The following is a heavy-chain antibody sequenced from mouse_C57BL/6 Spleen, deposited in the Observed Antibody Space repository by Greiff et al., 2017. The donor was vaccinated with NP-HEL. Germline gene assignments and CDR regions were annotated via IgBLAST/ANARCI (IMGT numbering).Heavy chain of an antibody. J-gene: IGHJ1*03. D-gene: IGHD2-3*01. V-gene: IGHV1-18*01. Sequence: EVQLQQSGPELVKPGASVKIPCKASGYTFTDYNMDWVKQSHGKSLEWIGDINPNNGGTIYNQKFKGKATLTVDKSSSTAYMELRSLTSEDTAVYYCARGSLSYDGYPWYFDVWGTGTTVTVSS. CDR1: GYTFTDYN. CDR2: INPNNGGT. CDR3: ARGSLSYDGYPWYFDV.